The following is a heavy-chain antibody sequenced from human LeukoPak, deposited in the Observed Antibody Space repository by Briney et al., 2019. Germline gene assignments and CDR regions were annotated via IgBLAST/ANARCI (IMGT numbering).Heavy chain of an antibody. J-gene: IGHJ4*02. CDR3: ARDLGWLTAAFDY. V-gene: IGHV3-21*01. Sequence: GGPLRLSCAASGFTFSSYSMNWVRQAPGKGLEWVSSISSSSSYIYYADSVKGRFTISRDNAKNSLYLQMNSLRAEDTAVYYCARDLGWLTAAFDYWGQGTLVTVSS. CDR1: GFTFSSYS. D-gene: IGHD2-21*02. CDR2: ISSSSSYI.